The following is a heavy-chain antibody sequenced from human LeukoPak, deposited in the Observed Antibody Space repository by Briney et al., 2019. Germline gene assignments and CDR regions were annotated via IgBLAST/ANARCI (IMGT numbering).Heavy chain of an antibody. CDR1: GFTFSSYI. D-gene: IGHD3-10*01. J-gene: IGHJ6*02. CDR2: ISSSSSYI. CDR3: ARDLITMAPWSPYYYYGMDV. V-gene: IGHV3-21*01. Sequence: GGSLRLSCAASGFTFSSYIMNWVRQAPGKGLEWVSSISSSSSYIYYADSVKGRFTISRDNAKNSLYLQMNSLRAEDTAVYYCARDLITMAPWSPYYYYGMDVWGQGTTVTVSS.